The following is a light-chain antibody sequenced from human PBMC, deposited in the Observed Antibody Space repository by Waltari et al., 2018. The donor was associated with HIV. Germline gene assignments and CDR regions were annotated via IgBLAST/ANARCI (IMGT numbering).Light chain of an antibody. J-gene: IGLJ2*01. Sequence: QSVLTQPPSASGTPGQRVTIPCSGRNSNIGSNSVNWDQQVPGTAPKLLIYSNNQRPSGVPDRFSGSKSGNSASLAISGLRSEDEADYYCAAWDDSRNGEVIFGGGTKLTVL. CDR3: AAWDDSRNGEVI. V-gene: IGLV1-44*01. CDR2: SNN. CDR1: NSNIGSNS.